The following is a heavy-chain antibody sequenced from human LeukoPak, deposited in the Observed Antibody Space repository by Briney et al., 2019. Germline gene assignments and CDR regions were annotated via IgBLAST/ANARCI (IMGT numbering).Heavy chain of an antibody. V-gene: IGHV4-34*01. J-gene: IGHJ5*02. CDR2: INHSGST. CDR3: ARVDRFCSSTSCYEGWFDP. Sequence: SETLSLTCAVYGGSFSGYYWSWIRQPPGKGLEWIGEINHSGSTNYNPSLKSRVTISVDTSKNQFSLKPSSVTAADTAVYYCARVDRFCSSTSCYEGWFDPWGQGTLVTVSS. D-gene: IGHD2-2*01. CDR1: GGSFSGYY.